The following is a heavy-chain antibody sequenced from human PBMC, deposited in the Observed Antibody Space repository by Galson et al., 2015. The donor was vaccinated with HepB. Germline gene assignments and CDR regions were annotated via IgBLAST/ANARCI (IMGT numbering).Heavy chain of an antibody. CDR1: GGSVSSSSHY. J-gene: IGHJ4*02. D-gene: IGHD3-10*01. Sequence: SETLSLTCTVSGGSVSSSSHYWGWIRQPPGKGLEWIGSVYYSGLTYYNPSLKSRLTLSVDTSKNQFSLKLTSVTAADTAVYYCAKHAGFGKLLWLYYFDYWGQGTLVTVSS. CDR3: AKHAGFGKLLWLYYFDY. V-gene: IGHV4-39*01. CDR2: VYYSGLT.